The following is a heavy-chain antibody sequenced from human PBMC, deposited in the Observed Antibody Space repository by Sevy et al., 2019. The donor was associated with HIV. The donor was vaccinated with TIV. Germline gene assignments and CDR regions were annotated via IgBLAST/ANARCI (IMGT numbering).Heavy chain of an antibody. D-gene: IGHD3-10*01. CDR2: ISAYNGNT. J-gene: IGHJ3*02. Sequence: ASVKVSCKASGYTFTSYGISWVRQAPGQGLEWMGWISAYNGNTNYAQKLQGRVTMTIDTSTSTAYMELRSLRSDDTAVYYCARDHGSAKGDAFDIWGQGTMVTVSS. CDR1: GYTFTSYG. V-gene: IGHV1-18*01. CDR3: ARDHGSAKGDAFDI.